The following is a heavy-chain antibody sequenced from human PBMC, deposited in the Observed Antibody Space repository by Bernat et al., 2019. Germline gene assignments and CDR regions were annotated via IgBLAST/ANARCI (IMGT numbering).Heavy chain of an antibody. Sequence: QVQLVQSGAEVKKPGASVKVSCKASGYTFTSYAMHWVRQAPGQRLEWMGWINAGNGNTKYSQKFQGRVTITRDTSASTAYMELSSLRSEDTAVYCCARGAVVVVPAAPYYYYYYMDVWGKGTTVTVSS. J-gene: IGHJ6*03. CDR2: INAGNGNT. V-gene: IGHV1-3*01. D-gene: IGHD2-2*01. CDR1: GYTFTSYA. CDR3: ARGAVVVVPAAPYYYYYYMDV.